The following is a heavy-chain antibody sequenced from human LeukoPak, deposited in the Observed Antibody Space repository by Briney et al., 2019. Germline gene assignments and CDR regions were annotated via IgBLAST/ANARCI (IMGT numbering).Heavy chain of an antibody. Sequence: GGSLRLSCAASGFTFSSYSMNWVRQAPGKGLEWVSSISATGSYIYYADSVKGRFTISRDNAKNSLYLQMISLRAEDTAVYYCARGSPPITIFGVVNYMDVWGKGTTVTVSS. V-gene: IGHV3-21*01. CDR2: ISATGSYI. D-gene: IGHD3-3*01. J-gene: IGHJ6*03. CDR3: ARGSPPITIFGVVNYMDV. CDR1: GFTFSSYS.